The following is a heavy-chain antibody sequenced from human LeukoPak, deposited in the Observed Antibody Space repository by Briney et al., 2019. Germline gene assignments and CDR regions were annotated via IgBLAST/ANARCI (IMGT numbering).Heavy chain of an antibody. CDR3: ARSPPSYYNVGSVDV. J-gene: IGHJ6*04. CDR1: GGSISSYY. Sequence: PSETLSLTCTVSGGSISSYYWSWIRQPAGKGLEWIGRIYTSGSTNYNPSLKSRVTMSVDTSKNQFSLKLNSVTAADTAVYYCARSPPSYYNVGSVDVWGKGTTVTVSS. V-gene: IGHV4-4*07. D-gene: IGHD3-10*01. CDR2: IYTSGST.